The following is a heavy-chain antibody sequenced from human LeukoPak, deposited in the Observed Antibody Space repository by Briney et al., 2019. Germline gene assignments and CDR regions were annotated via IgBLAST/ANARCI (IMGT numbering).Heavy chain of an antibody. CDR1: GYTFTSYG. V-gene: IGHV1-18*01. J-gene: IGHJ4*02. D-gene: IGHD5-24*01. CDR2: ISAYNGNT. Sequence: ASVKVSCKASGYTFTSYGISWVRQAPGQGLEWMGWISAYNGNTNYAQKLQGRVTMTTDTSTSTAYMELRSLRSDDTAVYYCARVVMATMVGHGPDYFDYWGQGTLVTVSS. CDR3: ARVVMATMVGHGPDYFDY.